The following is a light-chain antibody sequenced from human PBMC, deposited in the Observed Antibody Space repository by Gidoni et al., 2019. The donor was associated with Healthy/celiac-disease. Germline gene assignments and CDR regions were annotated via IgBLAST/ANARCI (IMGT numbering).Light chain of an antibody. V-gene: IGKV3-11*01. CDR3: QQRSNWPWT. J-gene: IGKJ1*01. CDR2: DAS. CDR1: QSVSSY. Sequence: EIVLTQSPATLSLSPGERATLSCRASQSVSSYVAWYQQQPGQAPRLLLYDASNRSTGIPARFSGSGSGTDFTLTISSLEPEDFAVYYCQQRSNWPWTFXQXTKVEIK.